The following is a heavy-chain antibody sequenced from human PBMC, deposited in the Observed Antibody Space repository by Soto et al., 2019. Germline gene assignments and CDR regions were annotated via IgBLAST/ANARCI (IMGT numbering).Heavy chain of an antibody. CDR3: ARDTARAMVRIYYGMDV. J-gene: IGHJ6*02. CDR2: IWYDGSNK. V-gene: IGHV3-33*01. Sequence: GGSLRLSCAASGFTFSSYCMHWVRQAPGKGLEWVAVIWYDGSNKYYADSVKGRFTISRDNSKNTLYLQMNSLRAEDTAVYYCARDTARAMVRIYYGMDVWGQGTTVTVSS. CDR1: GFTFSSYC. D-gene: IGHD3-10*01.